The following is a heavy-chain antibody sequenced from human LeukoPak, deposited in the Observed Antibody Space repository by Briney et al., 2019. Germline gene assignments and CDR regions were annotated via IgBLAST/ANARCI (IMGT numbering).Heavy chain of an antibody. CDR2: IIPIRGIA. CDR3: ARGGTFNWFDP. CDR1: GGTFTSYA. J-gene: IGHJ5*02. Sequence: SVKVSCKASGGTFTSYAISWVRRAPGQGLEWMGRIIPIRGIANYAQKFQGRVTITADKSTSTAYMELSSLRSEDTAVYYCARGGTFNWFDPWGQGTLVTVSS. D-gene: IGHD3-16*01. V-gene: IGHV1-69*04.